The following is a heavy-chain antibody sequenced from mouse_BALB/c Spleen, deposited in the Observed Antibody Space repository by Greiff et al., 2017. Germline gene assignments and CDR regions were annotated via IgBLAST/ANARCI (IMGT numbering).Heavy chain of an antibody. CDR3: TRGQVYYFDY. V-gene: IGHV1S22*01. Sequence: LQQSGPELVRPGASVKLSCKASGYTFTSYWMHWVKQRPGQGLEWIGNIYPGSGSTNYDEKFKSKATLTVDTSSSTAYMHLSSLTSEDSAVYYCTRGQVYYFDYWGQGTTLTVSS. D-gene: IGHD3-3*01. CDR2: IYPGSGST. CDR1: GYTFTSYW. J-gene: IGHJ2*01.